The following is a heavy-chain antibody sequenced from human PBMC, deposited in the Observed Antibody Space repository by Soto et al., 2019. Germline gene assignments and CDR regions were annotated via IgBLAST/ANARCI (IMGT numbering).Heavy chain of an antibody. V-gene: IGHV1-8*01. J-gene: IGHJ4*02. CDR1: GYTFISYD. CDR2: MNPNSGNT. D-gene: IGHD4-17*01. Sequence: QVQLVQSGAEVKKPGTSVKVSCKASGYTFISYDINWVRQATGQGLEWMGWMNPNSGNTGYAQKFQGRVTMTRNTSISTAYMELSSLRSEDTAVYYCARGYGDYRGSPPGYWGQGTLVTVSS. CDR3: ARGYGDYRGSPPGY.